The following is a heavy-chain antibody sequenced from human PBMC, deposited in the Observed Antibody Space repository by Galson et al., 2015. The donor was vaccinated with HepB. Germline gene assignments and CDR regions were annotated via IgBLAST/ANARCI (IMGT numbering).Heavy chain of an antibody. CDR3: ARGTAGVGATTFDY. D-gene: IGHD1-26*01. CDR1: GFTFSSYS. J-gene: IGHJ4*02. V-gene: IGHV3-48*02. Sequence: SLRLSCAASGFTFSSYSMNWVRQAPGKGLEWVSYISSSSSTIYYADSVKGRFTISRDNAKNSLYLQMNSLRDEDTAVYYCARGTAGVGATTFDYWGQGTLVTVSS. CDR2: ISSSSSTI.